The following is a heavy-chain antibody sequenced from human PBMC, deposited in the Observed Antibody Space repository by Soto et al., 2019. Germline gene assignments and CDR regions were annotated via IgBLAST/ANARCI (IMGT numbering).Heavy chain of an antibody. V-gene: IGHV3-23*01. D-gene: IGHD2-15*01. CDR2: ISGSGGST. CDR1: GFTFSSYA. J-gene: IGHJ4*02. CDR3: AKQNGYGGNTELEY. Sequence: EVQLLESGGGLVQPGGSLRLACAASGFTFSSYAMSWVRQAPGKGLEWVSAISGSGGSTYYADSVKGRFTISRDNSKNTLYMQMNSLRAEDTAVYYCAKQNGYGGNTELEYWGQGTLVTVSS.